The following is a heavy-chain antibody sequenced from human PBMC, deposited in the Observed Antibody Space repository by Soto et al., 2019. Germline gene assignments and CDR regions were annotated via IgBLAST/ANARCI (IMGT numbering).Heavy chain of an antibody. CDR1: GGSLRNSV. J-gene: IGHJ4*02. Sequence: QVQLVQSGAEVKKPGSSVKVSCTASGGSLRNSVISWVRQAPAQRLEWMGGVIPILGTANYAQKFQGRVTRTAAEATSTAYMDLSSLSPADTAVYYCARLGHPGHWGPGTLVIVSS. CDR2: VIPILGTA. CDR3: ARLGHPGH. V-gene: IGHV1-69*01.